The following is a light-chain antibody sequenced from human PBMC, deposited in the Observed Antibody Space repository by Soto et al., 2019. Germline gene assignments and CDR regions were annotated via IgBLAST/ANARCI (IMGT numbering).Light chain of an antibody. CDR1: SSDVGGYNY. CDR2: DVS. J-gene: IGLJ2*01. CDR3: SSYTSSSTSVV. V-gene: IGLV2-14*01. Sequence: QSALTQPASVSWSPGQSITISCTGTSSDVGGYNYVSWYQQHPGKAPTLMIYDVSNRPSGVSNRFSGSKSGNTASLTISGLQAEDEADYYCSSYTSSSTSVVFGGGTKLTVL.